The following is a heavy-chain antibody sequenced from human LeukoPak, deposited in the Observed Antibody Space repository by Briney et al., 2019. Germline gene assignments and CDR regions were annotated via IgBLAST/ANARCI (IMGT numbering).Heavy chain of an antibody. CDR2: INPNGGGT. D-gene: IGHD5-12*01. Sequence: ASVKVSCKASGYTFTGYYMHWVRQAPGQGLEWMGWINPNGGGTNYAQKFQGRVTMTRDTSISTAYMELSRLRSDDTAVYYCARGDIVAAPNAFDIWGQGTMVTVSS. J-gene: IGHJ3*02. CDR1: GYTFTGYY. CDR3: ARGDIVAAPNAFDI. V-gene: IGHV1-2*02.